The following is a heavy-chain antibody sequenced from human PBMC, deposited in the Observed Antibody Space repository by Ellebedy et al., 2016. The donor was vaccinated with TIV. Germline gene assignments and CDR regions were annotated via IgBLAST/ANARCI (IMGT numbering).Heavy chain of an antibody. CDR2: ISGSGGST. V-gene: IGHV3-23*01. Sequence: GESLKISCAASGFTFSSYAMSWVRQAPGKGLEWVSAISGSGGSTYYADSVKGRFTISRDNSKNTLYLQMNSLRAEDTAVYYCGRRVIGIDSWGQGTLVTVSS. D-gene: IGHD2/OR15-2a*01. CDR3: GRRVIGIDS. J-gene: IGHJ4*02. CDR1: GFTFSSYA.